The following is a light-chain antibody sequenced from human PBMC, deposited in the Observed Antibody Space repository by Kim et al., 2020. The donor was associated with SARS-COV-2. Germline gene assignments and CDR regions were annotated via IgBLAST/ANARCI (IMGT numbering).Light chain of an antibody. Sequence: ASIKLTCTLSSGHGSYAIAWHQQQPEKGPRYLMKVNRDGSHTKGDGIPDRFSGSRSGAERYLTISSLQSEDEADYYCQTWDTGIRVFGGGTQLTVL. J-gene: IGLJ3*02. V-gene: IGLV4-69*01. CDR3: QTWDTGIRV. CDR1: SGHGSYA. CDR2: VNRDGSH.